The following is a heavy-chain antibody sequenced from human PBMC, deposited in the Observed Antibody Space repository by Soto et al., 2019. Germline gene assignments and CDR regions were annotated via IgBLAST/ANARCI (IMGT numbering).Heavy chain of an antibody. CDR2: INSDGSST. D-gene: IGHD2-2*01. Sequence: GGSLRLSCAASGFTFSSYWMHWVRQAPGKGLVWVSRINSDGSSTSYADSVKGRFTISRDNAKNTLYLQMNSLRAEDTAVYYCASLGYCSSTSCYEDAFDIWGQGTMVTVSS. V-gene: IGHV3-74*01. CDR3: ASLGYCSSTSCYEDAFDI. CDR1: GFTFSSYW. J-gene: IGHJ3*02.